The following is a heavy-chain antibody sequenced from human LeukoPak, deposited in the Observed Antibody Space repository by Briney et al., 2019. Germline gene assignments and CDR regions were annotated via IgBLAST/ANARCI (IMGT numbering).Heavy chain of an antibody. D-gene: IGHD6-13*01. Sequence: PGGSLRLSCAASGFTFSSYAMHWVRQAPGKGLEWVAVISYDGSNKYYADSVKGRFTISRDSSKNTLYLQMNSLRAEDTAVYYCARGSFYSSSWYRSNPGEYFQHWGQGTLVTVSS. J-gene: IGHJ1*01. CDR2: ISYDGSNK. V-gene: IGHV3-30-3*01. CDR3: ARGSFYSSSWYRSNPGEYFQH. CDR1: GFTFSSYA.